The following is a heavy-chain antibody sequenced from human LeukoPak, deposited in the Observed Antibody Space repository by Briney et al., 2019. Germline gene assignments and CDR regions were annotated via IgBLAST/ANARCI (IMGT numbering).Heavy chain of an antibody. CDR3: ASQGHHGKIVGTTLSYFYMDV. CDR2: INHSGST. J-gene: IGHJ6*03. CDR1: GGSSSGYY. D-gene: IGHD1-26*01. Sequence: SETLSLTCAVYGGSSSGYYWSWIRQPPGKGLEWIGEINHSGSTNYNPSLKSRVTISVDTSKNQFSLKLSSVTAADTAFYYCASQGHHGKIVGTTLSYFYMDVWGKGTTVTVSS. V-gene: IGHV4-34*01.